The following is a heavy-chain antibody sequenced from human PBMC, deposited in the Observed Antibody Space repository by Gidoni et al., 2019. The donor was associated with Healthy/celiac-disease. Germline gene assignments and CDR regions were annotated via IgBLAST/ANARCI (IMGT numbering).Heavy chain of an antibody. V-gene: IGHV3-30*18. CDR1: GFTFSSYG. Sequence: GFTFSSYGMHWVRQAPGKGLEWVAVISYDGSNKYYADSVKGRFTISRDNSKNTLYLQMNSLRAEDTAVYYCAKDVSYARPGGVGRPYYYYGMDVWGQGTTVTVSS. J-gene: IGHJ6*02. D-gene: IGHD6-6*01. CDR2: ISYDGSNK. CDR3: AKDVSYARPGGVGRPYYYYGMDV.